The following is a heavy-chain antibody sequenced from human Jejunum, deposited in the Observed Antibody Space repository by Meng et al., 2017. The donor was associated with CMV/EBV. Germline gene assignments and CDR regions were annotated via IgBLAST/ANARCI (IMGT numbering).Heavy chain of an antibody. D-gene: IGHD5-24*01. CDR3: TTDLHNWVY. Sequence: CAASGFIFTTAWMSWVRQAPGKGLEWVGRIKSKTDDGTTDYAAPVKDRFTISRDDSKNTLYLQMNSLKTEDTAVYYCTTDLHNWVYWGQGRLVTVSS. J-gene: IGHJ4*02. V-gene: IGHV3-15*01. CDR2: IKSKTDDGTT. CDR1: GFIFTTAW.